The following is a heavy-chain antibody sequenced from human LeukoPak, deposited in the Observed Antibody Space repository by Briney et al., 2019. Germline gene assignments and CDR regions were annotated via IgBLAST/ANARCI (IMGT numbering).Heavy chain of an antibody. V-gene: IGHV3-66*01. J-gene: IGHJ4*02. D-gene: IGHD5-12*01. CDR2: IYSGGST. CDR3: ARSAGIAATIVLGY. Sequence: GSLRFSFAPSVFTFSSYSMDCVRQAPGKGLEWVSLIYSGGSTYYADSVKGRFTISRDNSKNTLYLQMNSLRAEDTAVYYCARSAGIAATIVLGYWGQGTLVTVSS. CDR1: VFTFSSYS.